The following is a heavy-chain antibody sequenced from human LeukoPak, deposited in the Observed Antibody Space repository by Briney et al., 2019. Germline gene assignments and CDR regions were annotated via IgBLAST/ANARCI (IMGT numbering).Heavy chain of an antibody. CDR3: ARGGYYYDSSGYYHDAFDI. CDR2: IYSGGGT. D-gene: IGHD3-22*01. Sequence: PGGSLRLSCAASGFAVSSNYMNWVRQAPGKGLTWVSIIYSGGGTYYANSVRGRFTISRDNSKNTLYLQMNSLRDEDTAVYYCARGGYYYDSSGYYHDAFDIWGQGTMVTVSS. V-gene: IGHV3-53*01. CDR1: GFAVSSNY. J-gene: IGHJ3*02.